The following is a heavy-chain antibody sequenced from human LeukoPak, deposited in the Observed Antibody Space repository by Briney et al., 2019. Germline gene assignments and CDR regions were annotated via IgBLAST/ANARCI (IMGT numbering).Heavy chain of an antibody. Sequence: GGSLRLSCAASGFTFTSYSMNWVRQAPGKGLEWVANINKDGGEKYYVDSVKGRFTISRDNAKNSLYLQMNSLRADDTAVYYCVKDSPPRYSGSPPAYWGQGTLVTVSS. CDR1: GFTFTSYS. V-gene: IGHV3-7*03. CDR3: VKDSPPRYSGSPPAY. CDR2: INKDGGEK. J-gene: IGHJ4*02. D-gene: IGHD1-26*01.